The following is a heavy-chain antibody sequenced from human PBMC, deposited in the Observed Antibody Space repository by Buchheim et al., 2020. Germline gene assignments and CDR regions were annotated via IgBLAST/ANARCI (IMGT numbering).Heavy chain of an antibody. V-gene: IGHV1-46*03. CDR1: GYTFTSYY. Sequence: QVQLVQSGAEVKKPGASVKVSCKASGYTFTSYYMHWVRQAPGQGLEWMGIINPSGGSTSYAQKLKGRVTMPRATYTSTVEVELSSLRSEDTAVYYCARASMVAFDYWGQGTL. D-gene: IGHD5-12*01. CDR3: ARASMVAFDY. CDR2: INPSGGST. J-gene: IGHJ4*02.